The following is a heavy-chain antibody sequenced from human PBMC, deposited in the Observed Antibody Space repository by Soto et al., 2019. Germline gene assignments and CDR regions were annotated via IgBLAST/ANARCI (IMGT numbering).Heavy chain of an antibody. Sequence: SQTLSLTCAISGDSVSSNSAAWNWIRQSPSRGLEWLGRTYYRSKWYNDYAVSVKSRITINPDTSKNQFSLQLNSVTPEDTAVYYCAREARIAAAPNYYYYGMDVWGQGTTVTVS. CDR3: AREARIAAAPNYYYYGMDV. V-gene: IGHV6-1*01. CDR2: TYYRSKWYN. CDR1: GDSVSSNSAA. J-gene: IGHJ6*02. D-gene: IGHD6-13*01.